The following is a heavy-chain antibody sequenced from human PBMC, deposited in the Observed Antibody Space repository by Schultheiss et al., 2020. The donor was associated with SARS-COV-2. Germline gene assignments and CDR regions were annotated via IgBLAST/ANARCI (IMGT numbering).Heavy chain of an antibody. CDR3: ARVFGMAAAPRPFDP. CDR1: GGSISSYY. V-gene: IGHV4-59*12. D-gene: IGHD6-25*01. Sequence: SETLSLTCTVSGGSISSYYWSWIRQPAGKGLEWIGYIYHSGSTYYNPSLKSRVTISLDRSRNQFSLNLTSVTAADTAVYYCARVFGMAAAPRPFDPWGQGALVTVSS. CDR2: IYHSGST. J-gene: IGHJ5*02.